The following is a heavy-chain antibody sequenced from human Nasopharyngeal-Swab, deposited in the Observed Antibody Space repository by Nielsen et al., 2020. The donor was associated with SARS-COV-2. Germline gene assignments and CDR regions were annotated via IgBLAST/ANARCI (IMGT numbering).Heavy chain of an antibody. V-gene: IGHV3-9*01. CDR3: AKESNHYGMDV. J-gene: IGHJ6*02. CDR2: ISWNSGSI. D-gene: IGHD2-8*01. Sequence: SLKISCAASGFTFDDYAMHWVRQAPGKGLEWVSGISWNSGSIGYADSVKGRFTISRDNAKNSLYLQMNSLRAEDTALYYCAKESNHYGMDVWGQGTTVTVSS. CDR1: GFTFDDYA.